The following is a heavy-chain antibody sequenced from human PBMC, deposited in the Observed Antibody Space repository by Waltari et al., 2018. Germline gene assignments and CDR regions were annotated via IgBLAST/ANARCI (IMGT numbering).Heavy chain of an antibody. Sequence: QVQLVQSGAEVKKPGASVKVSCKASGYTFTGYYMHWVRQAPGQGLEWMGGIIPIFVTANYAQKFQGRVTTTADKSTSTAYMELSSLRAEDTAVYYCARDSRVGATGGDAFDIWGQGTMVTVSS. CDR1: GYTFTGYY. CDR2: IIPIFVTA. J-gene: IGHJ3*02. V-gene: IGHV1-69*06. CDR3: ARDSRVGATGGDAFDI. D-gene: IGHD1-26*01.